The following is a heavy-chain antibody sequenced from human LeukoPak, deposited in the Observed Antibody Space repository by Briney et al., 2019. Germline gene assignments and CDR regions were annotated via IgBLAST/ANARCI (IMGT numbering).Heavy chain of an antibody. CDR1: GGSISYYY. J-gene: IGHJ4*02. CDR3: ASHHDSSGYYLHY. D-gene: IGHD3-22*01. V-gene: IGHV4-59*01. CDR2: IYYSGST. Sequence: SETLSLTCTVSGGSISYYYWSWIRQSPGKGLEWIGYIYYSGSTNYNPSLKSRVTISVDTSKNQFSPKLTSVTAADTAVYYCASHHDSSGYYLHYWGQGTLVTVSS.